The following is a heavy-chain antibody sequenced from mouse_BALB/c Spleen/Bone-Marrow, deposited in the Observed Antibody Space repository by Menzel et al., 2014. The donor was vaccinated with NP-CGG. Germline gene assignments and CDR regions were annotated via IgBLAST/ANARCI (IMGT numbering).Heavy chain of an antibody. CDR1: GYSFTSYW. V-gene: IGHV1S81*02. CDR3: TRSELRRGGYALDY. D-gene: IGHD2-12*01. J-gene: IGHJ4*01. CDR2: ISPSNGRS. Sequence: VQLQQSRAELVKPGASVKLSCKASGYSFTSYWMHWVKQRPGQGLEWIGEISPSNGRSNYNEKFKSKATLTVDRSSSTVYMQLSGLTSEDSAVYYCTRSELRRGGYALDYWGLGTSVTVSS.